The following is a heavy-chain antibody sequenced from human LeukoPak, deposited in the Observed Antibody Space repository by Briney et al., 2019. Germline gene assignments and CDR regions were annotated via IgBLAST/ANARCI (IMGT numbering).Heavy chain of an antibody. V-gene: IGHV4-59*08. CDR1: GGSISSYY. D-gene: IGHD6-19*01. CDR3: ARGPVAGPWGADH. Sequence: SETLSLTCTVSGGSISSYYWSWIRQPPGKGLEWIGYIYYSGSTNYNPSLKSRVTISVDTSKNQFSLKLSSVTAADTAVYYCARGPVAGPWGADHWGQGTLVTVSS. CDR2: IYYSGST. J-gene: IGHJ4*02.